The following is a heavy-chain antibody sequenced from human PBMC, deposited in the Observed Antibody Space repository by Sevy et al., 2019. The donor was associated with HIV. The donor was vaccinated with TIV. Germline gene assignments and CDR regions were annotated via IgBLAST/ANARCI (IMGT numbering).Heavy chain of an antibody. J-gene: IGHJ6*02. CDR2: IYPGDSDT. Sequence: GESLKISCKGSGYSFTSYWIGWVRQMPGKGLEWMGIIYPGDSDTRYSPSFQGQVTISADKSISTAYLQWSSLKASDTAMYYCASTTGTTKDYYYGMDVWGQRTTVTVSS. D-gene: IGHD1-1*01. CDR1: GYSFTSYW. CDR3: ASTTGTTKDYYYGMDV. V-gene: IGHV5-51*01.